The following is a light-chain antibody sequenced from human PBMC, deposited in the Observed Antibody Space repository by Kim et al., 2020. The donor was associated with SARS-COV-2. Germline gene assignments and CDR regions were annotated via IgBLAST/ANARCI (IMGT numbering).Light chain of an antibody. J-gene: IGLJ2*01. Sequence: GKTAPISCTRSGRSLDDNYVKWYQQRPGGVPTAVIYKDDQSPSGVSDRFSGSIDNSSNSASLTISGLKTEDEADYYCQSYNRSNVVFGGGTQLTVL. CDR2: KDD. CDR1: GRSLDDNY. CDR3: QSYNRSNVV. V-gene: IGLV6-57*03.